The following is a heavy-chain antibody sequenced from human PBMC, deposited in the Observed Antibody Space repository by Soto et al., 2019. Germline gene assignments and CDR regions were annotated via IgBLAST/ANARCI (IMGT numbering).Heavy chain of an antibody. CDR2: VSHSGRT. CDR1: GGSFSDYY. CDR3: ARHPSNFWFDP. V-gene: IGHV4-34*01. Sequence: SETLSLTCVVYGGSFSDYYWSWIRQPPGKGLEWIGEVSHSGRTNYNPSLKSRVTVSVDTSKNQFSLKLSSVTAADTAVYYCARHPSNFWFDPWGQGTLVTVSS. D-gene: IGHD4-4*01. J-gene: IGHJ5*02.